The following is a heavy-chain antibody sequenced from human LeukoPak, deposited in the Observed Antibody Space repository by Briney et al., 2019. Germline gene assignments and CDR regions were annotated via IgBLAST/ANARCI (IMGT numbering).Heavy chain of an antibody. CDR3: AGGGWFGELPFDY. V-gene: IGHV1-2*02. D-gene: IGHD3-10*01. J-gene: IGHJ4*02. CDR2: INPNSGGT. Sequence: GASVKVSCKASGYTFTGYYMHWVRQAPGQGLEWMGWINPNSGGTNYAQKFQGRVTMTRNTSISTAYMELSSLRSEDTAVYYCAGGGWFGELPFDYWGQGTLVTVSS. CDR1: GYTFTGYY.